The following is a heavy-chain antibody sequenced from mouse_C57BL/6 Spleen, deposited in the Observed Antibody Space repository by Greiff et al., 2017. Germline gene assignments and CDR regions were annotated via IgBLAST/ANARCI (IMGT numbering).Heavy chain of an antibody. CDR2: INPSTGGT. J-gene: IGHJ1*03. CDR1: GYSFTGYY. V-gene: IGHV1-42*01. CDR3: ARGEDWYFDV. Sequence: VQLQQSGPELVKPGASVKISCKASGYSFTGYYMNWVKQSPEKSLEWIGEINPSTGGTNYNQKFKAKATLTVDKSSSTAYMRLKSLTSEDSAVYYCARGEDWYFDVWGTGTTVTVSS.